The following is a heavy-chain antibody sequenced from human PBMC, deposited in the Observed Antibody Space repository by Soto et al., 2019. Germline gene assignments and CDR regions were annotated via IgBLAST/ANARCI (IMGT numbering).Heavy chain of an antibody. CDR1: GGSISSHY. CDR3: ARDGREASGMDV. J-gene: IGHJ6*02. D-gene: IGHD1-26*01. CDR2: IYYRGST. Sequence: SETLSLTCTVSGGSISSHYWSWVRQAPGKGLEWIGHIYYRGSTTYNPSLRSRSTISVDTSNNQFSLKLDSVTTADTAVYYCARDGREASGMDVWGQGTKVTVSS. V-gene: IGHV4-59*11.